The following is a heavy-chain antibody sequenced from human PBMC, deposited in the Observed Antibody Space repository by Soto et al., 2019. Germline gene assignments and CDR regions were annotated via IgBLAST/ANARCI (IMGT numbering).Heavy chain of an antibody. CDR3: ARAVDFAY. CDR1: GFTFSSYG. Sequence: QVQLVESGGGVVQPGRSLRLSCAASGFTFSSYGMHWVRQAPGKGLEWVAVIWYDGSNKYYADSVKGRFTISRDNSKNTLYLQMYSLGAEETAVYYCARAVDFAYWGQGTLVTVSS. CDR2: IWYDGSNK. V-gene: IGHV3-33*01. J-gene: IGHJ4*02. D-gene: IGHD6-19*01.